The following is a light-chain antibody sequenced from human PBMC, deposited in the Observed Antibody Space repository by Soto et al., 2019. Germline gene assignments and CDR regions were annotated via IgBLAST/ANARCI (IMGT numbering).Light chain of an antibody. Sequence: EILLTPSPCTLSLSPGARATLSCRASQSVSNNYLAWYQQKPGQAPRLLIYGASNRATGIPDRFSGSGSGTDFTLTSSRLEPEDFAVYYCQQYGSSGTFGQGTKVDIK. J-gene: IGKJ1*01. CDR1: QSVSNNY. CDR3: QQYGSSGT. V-gene: IGKV3-20*01. CDR2: GAS.